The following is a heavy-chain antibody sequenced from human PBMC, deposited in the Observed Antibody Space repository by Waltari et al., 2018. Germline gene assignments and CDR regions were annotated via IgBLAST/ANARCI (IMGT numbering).Heavy chain of an antibody. CDR3: ARASIYVAAILGNLDY. Sequence: QVQLVQSGAEVKKPGASVKVSCKASGYTFTGYYMHWVRQAPEQGLEWMGWINPNSGGTNYAQKFQGRVTMTRDTSISTAYMELSRLRSDDTAVYYCARASIYVAAILGNLDYWGQGTLVTVSS. CDR1: GYTFTGYY. V-gene: IGHV1-2*02. CDR2: INPNSGGT. D-gene: IGHD2-21*02. J-gene: IGHJ4*02.